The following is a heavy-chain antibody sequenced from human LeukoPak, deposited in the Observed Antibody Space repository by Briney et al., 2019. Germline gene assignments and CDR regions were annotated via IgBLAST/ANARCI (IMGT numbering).Heavy chain of an antibody. V-gene: IGHV1-8*01. CDR3: ARSGSRSRKNLIDY. J-gene: IGHJ4*02. CDR2: MNPNSGNT. Sequence: ASVKVSCKASGYIFTSYDINWVRQATGQGLEWMGWMNPNSGNTGYAQKFQGRVTMTRNTSRSTAYMELSSLRSEDTAVYYCARSGSRSRKNLIDYWGQGTLVTVSS. D-gene: IGHD1-14*01. CDR1: GYIFTSYD.